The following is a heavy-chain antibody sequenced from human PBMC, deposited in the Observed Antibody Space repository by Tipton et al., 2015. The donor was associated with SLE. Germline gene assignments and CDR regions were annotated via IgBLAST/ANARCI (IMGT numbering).Heavy chain of an antibody. CDR3: AIGAVGARDDC. Sequence: GSLRLSCAASGFTFSSYVMNWVRQAPGKGLEWVSAVSGSGGTTNYADSMKGRFTISRVNSKNTLYRPMNSLRAEVTAVYFCAIGAVGARDDCWDQGTLVTVSS. J-gene: IGHJ4*02. V-gene: IGHV3-23*01. CDR2: VSGSGGTT. CDR1: GFTFSSYV. D-gene: IGHD1-26*01.